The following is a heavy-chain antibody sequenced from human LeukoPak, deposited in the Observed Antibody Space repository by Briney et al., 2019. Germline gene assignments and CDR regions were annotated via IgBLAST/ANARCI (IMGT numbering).Heavy chain of an antibody. D-gene: IGHD3-22*01. CDR2: ISSSSSYI. J-gene: IGHJ4*02. V-gene: IGHV3-21*01. CDR1: GFTFSNFG. CDR3: ASDSSDYYLGYFDY. Sequence: GGSLRLSCEASGFTFSNFGMQWVRQAPGKGLEWVSSISSSSSYIYYADSVKGRFTISRDNAKTSLYLQMNSLRAEDTAVYYCASDSSDYYLGYFDYWGQGTLVTVSP.